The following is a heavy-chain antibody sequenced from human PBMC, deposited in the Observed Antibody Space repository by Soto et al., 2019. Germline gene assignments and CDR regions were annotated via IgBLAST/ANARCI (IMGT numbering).Heavy chain of an antibody. Sequence: EVQLLESGGGLVQPGGSLRLSCAASEFTFSSYAMSWVRQAPGKGLEWVSAISGSGGSTYYADSVKGRFTISRDNSKNTLYLQMNSLRAEDTAVYYCAKDRSTVTTEFDAFDIWGQGTMVTVSS. CDR2: ISGSGGST. D-gene: IGHD4-17*01. CDR1: EFTFSSYA. J-gene: IGHJ3*02. CDR3: AKDRSTVTTEFDAFDI. V-gene: IGHV3-23*01.